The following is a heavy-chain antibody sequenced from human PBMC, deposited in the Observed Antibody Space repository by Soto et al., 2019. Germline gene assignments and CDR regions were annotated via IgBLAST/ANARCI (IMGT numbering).Heavy chain of an antibody. Sequence: EVQLLESGGGLVQPGGSLRLSCAASGFTFSSYAMSWVRQAPGKGLEWGSAISGSGGSTYYADSVKGRFTISGDNSKNTLGLQMNSLRAVDTDVYYCAKGSGWWVYDAFDIWGQGTMVTVSS. CDR1: GFTFSSYA. CDR3: AKGSGWWVYDAFDI. V-gene: IGHV3-23*01. D-gene: IGHD6-19*01. CDR2: ISGSGGST. J-gene: IGHJ3*02.